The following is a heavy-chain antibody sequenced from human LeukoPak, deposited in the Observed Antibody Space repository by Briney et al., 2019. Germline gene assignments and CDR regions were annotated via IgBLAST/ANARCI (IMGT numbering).Heavy chain of an antibody. D-gene: IGHD3-10*01. J-gene: IGHJ6*02. CDR2: ISYDGSNK. V-gene: IGHV3-30*04. Sequence: GGSLRLSCAASGFTFSNYAMSWVRQAPGKGLEWVAAISYDGSNKYYADSVKGRFTISRDNSKNTLYLQMNSLRAEDTAVYYCARGDYYGSGSGNYYYYGMVVWGQGTTVTVSS. CDR3: ARGDYYGSGSGNYYYYGMVV. CDR1: GFTFSNYA.